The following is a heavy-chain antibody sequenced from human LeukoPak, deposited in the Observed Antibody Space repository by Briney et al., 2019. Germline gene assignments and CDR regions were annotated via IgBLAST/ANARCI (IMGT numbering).Heavy chain of an antibody. Sequence: GGSLRLSCSASGFTFSTYAMHWVRQAPGKGLEYVAAISSNGGSTDYANSVKGRFTISRDNSKNTLYLQMGSLRAEDMAVYYCARISSSYDYDYWGQRTLVTVSS. V-gene: IGHV3-64*01. CDR1: GFTFSTYA. D-gene: IGHD6-6*01. J-gene: IGHJ4*02. CDR3: ARISSSYDYDY. CDR2: ISSNGGST.